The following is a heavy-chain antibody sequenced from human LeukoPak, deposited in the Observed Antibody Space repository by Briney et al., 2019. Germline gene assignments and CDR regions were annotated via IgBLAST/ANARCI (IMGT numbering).Heavy chain of an antibody. V-gene: IGHV1-2*02. CDR1: GYTFTGYY. D-gene: IGHD3-3*01. J-gene: IGHJ5*02. Sequence: ASVKVSCKASGYTFTGYYMHWVRQAPGQGLEWMGWINPNSGGTNYAQKFQGRVTMTRDTSISTAYVELSRLRSDDTAVYYCARGNLNYDFWSAYQFDPWGQGTLVTVSS. CDR2: INPNSGGT. CDR3: ARGNLNYDFWSAYQFDP.